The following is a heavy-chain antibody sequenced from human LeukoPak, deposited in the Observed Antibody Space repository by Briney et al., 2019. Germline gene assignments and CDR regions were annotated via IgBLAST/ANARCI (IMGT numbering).Heavy chain of an antibody. CDR2: TTYSENT. CDR1: DRSFRTYF. V-gene: IGHV4-34*01. D-gene: IGHD3-10*01. CDR3: ARGGFYGSGRSTDY. Sequence: SETLSLTCAVSDRSFRTYFWTWIRQLPGKGLEWIGETTYSENTSYNPSLKSRVTISVDTSKNQFSLKLTSVTAADTGLYYCARGGFYGSGRSTDYWGQGTLVTVSS. J-gene: IGHJ4*02.